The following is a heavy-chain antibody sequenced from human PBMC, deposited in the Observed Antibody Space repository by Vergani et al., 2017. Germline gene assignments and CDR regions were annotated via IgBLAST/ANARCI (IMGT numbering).Heavy chain of an antibody. D-gene: IGHD3-9*01. CDR1: GGTFSSYT. Sequence: VQLVQSGAEVKKPGSSVKVSCKASGGTFSSYTISWVRQAPGQGLEWMGIIYPGDSDTRYSPSFQGQVTISADKSISTAYLQWSSLKASDTAMYYCARGGRYYDILTGYYKPFDYWGQGTLVTVSS. CDR3: ARGGRYYDILTGYYKPFDY. CDR2: IYPGDSDT. J-gene: IGHJ4*02. V-gene: IGHV5-51*01.